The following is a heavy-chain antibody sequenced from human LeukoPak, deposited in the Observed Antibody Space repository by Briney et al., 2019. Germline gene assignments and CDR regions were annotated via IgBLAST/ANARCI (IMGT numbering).Heavy chain of an antibody. V-gene: IGHV4-39*02. CDR1: GGSISSSSSY. CDR2: IHYSGST. CDR3: ARSPLLLYVTGLYYFDY. J-gene: IGHJ4*02. D-gene: IGHD2-15*01. Sequence: SETLSLTCSVSGGSISSSSSYWGWIRRPPGKGLEWIATIHYSGSTNYNPSLKSRVTISVDTSKSHFSLKLTSVTAADTAVYYCARSPLLLYVTGLYYFDYWGQGILVAVSS.